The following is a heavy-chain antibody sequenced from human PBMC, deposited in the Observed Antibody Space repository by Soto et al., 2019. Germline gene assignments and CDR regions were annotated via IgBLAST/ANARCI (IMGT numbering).Heavy chain of an antibody. CDR2: IKQDGSEK. J-gene: IGHJ4*01. CDR3: ARDFNSGSYLYFDY. CDR1: GFTFSSYW. V-gene: IGHV3-7*03. D-gene: IGHD1-26*01. Sequence: QSGGSLRLSCAASGFTFSSYWMSWVRQAPGKGLEWVANIKQDGSEKYYVDSVKGRFTISRDNAKNSLYLQMNSLRAEDTAVYYCARDFNSGSYLYFDYWGQGTLVTVSS.